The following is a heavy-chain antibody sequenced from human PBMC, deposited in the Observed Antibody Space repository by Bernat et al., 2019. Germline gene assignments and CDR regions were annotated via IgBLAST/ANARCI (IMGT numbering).Heavy chain of an antibody. J-gene: IGHJ4*02. CDR1: GFTFSSYA. V-gene: IGHV3-30-3*01. D-gene: IGHD6-13*01. CDR3: ARRVLGYSSSWSKPFDY. Sequence: QVQLVESGGGVVQPGRSLRLSCAASGFTFSSYAMHWVRQAPGKGLEWVAVISYDGSNKYYADSVKGRFTISRDNSKNTLYLQMNSLRSEDTAVYYCARRVLGYSSSWSKPFDYWGQGTLVTVSS. CDR2: ISYDGSNK.